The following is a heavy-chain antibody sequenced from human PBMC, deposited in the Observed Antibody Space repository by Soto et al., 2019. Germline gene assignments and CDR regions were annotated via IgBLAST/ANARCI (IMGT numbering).Heavy chain of an antibody. Sequence: ASVKVSCKASGYTFTGYYMHWVRQAPGQGLEWMGWINPNSGGTNYAQKFQGRVTMTRDTSISTAYMELSRLRSDDTAVYYCARITMVRGVPDYWGQGTLVTVSS. V-gene: IGHV1-2*02. D-gene: IGHD3-10*01. CDR2: INPNSGGT. J-gene: IGHJ4*02. CDR3: ARITMVRGVPDY. CDR1: GYTFTGYY.